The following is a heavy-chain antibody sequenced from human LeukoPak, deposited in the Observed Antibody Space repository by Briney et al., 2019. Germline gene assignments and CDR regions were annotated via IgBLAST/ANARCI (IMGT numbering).Heavy chain of an antibody. CDR2: IIPIFGIA. D-gene: IGHD3-22*01. V-gene: IGHV1-69*04. Sequence: SVKVSCKASGGTFSSYAISWVRQAPGQGLEWMGRIIPIFGIANYAQKFQGRVTITADKSTSTAYMELSGLRSEDTAVYYCAGESRPNYYDSSGYRFDYWGQGTLVTVSS. J-gene: IGHJ4*02. CDR3: AGESRPNYYDSSGYRFDY. CDR1: GGTFSSYA.